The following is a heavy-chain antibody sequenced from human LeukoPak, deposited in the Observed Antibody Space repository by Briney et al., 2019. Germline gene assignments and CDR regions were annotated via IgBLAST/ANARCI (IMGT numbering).Heavy chain of an antibody. CDR1: GFIFSDYY. V-gene: IGHV3-11*01. J-gene: IGHJ3*02. D-gene: IGHD6-25*01. CDR2: ISSASSTI. CDR3: ARSEAAVINGFDM. Sequence: GGSLRLSCAASGFIFSDYYMTWIRQAPGKGLEWLSYISSASSTIDYADSVKGRVTISRDNAKNSVYLQMNSLTAEDTAVYYCARSEAAVINGFDMWGQGTMVTVSS.